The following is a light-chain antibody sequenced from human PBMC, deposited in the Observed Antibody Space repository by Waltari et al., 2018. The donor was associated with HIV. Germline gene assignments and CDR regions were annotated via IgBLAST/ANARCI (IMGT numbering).Light chain of an antibody. Sequence: QSALTQPRSVSGSPGPSVTLSCTGTSSDIGGHNYVSWYQQLPGKVPKLMIYDLTKRPPGVPDRFSGSKSGNTASLTISGLQAEDEADYYCCSFAGSYTWLFGGGTKLTVL. CDR3: CSFAGSYTWL. CDR2: DLT. J-gene: IGLJ2*01. V-gene: IGLV2-11*01. CDR1: SSDIGGHNY.